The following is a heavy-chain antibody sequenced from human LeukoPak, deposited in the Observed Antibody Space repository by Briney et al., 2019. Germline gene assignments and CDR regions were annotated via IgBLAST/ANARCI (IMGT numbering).Heavy chain of an antibody. Sequence: PGGSLRLSCAASGFTFSSYWMNWVRQAPGKGLEWVANIKQDGSEKDYVDSVKGRFTISRDNAKNSLYLQMNSLRAEDTAVYYCARGMQLWYTDYWGQGTLVTVSS. CDR2: IKQDGSEK. J-gene: IGHJ4*02. CDR1: GFTFSSYW. V-gene: IGHV3-7*04. CDR3: ARGMQLWYTDY. D-gene: IGHD5-18*01.